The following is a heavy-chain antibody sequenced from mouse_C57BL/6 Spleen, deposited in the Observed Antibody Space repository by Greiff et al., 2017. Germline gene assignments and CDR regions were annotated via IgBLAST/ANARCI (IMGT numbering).Heavy chain of an antibody. CDR1: GYTFTSYW. Sequence: VQLQQPGAELVKPGASVKMSCKASGYTFTSYWITWVKQRPGQGLEWIGDIYPGSGSTNYNEKFKSKATLNVDTSSSTAYMQLSSLTSEDAAVYYCARVSNYENWFAYWGQGTLVTVSA. V-gene: IGHV1-55*01. J-gene: IGHJ3*01. CDR3: ARVSNYENWFAY. D-gene: IGHD2-5*01. CDR2: IYPGSGST.